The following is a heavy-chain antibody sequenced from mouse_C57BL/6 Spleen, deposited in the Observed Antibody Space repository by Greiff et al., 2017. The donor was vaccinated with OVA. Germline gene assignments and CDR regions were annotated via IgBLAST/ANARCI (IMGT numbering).Heavy chain of an antibody. CDR1: GYAFSSSW. J-gene: IGHJ4*01. Sequence: QVQLQQSGPELVKPGASVKISCKASGYAFSSSWMNWVKQRPGKGLEWIGRIYPGDGDTNYNGKFKGKATLTADKSSSTAYIQLSSLTSEDSAVYFCANYSNEGGAMDYWGQGTSVTVSS. CDR2: IYPGDGDT. CDR3: ANYSNEGGAMDY. D-gene: IGHD2-5*01. V-gene: IGHV1-82*01.